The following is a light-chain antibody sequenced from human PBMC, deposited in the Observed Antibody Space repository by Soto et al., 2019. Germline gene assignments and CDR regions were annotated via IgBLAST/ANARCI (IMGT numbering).Light chain of an antibody. V-gene: IGKV1-39*01. CDR1: HGISDY. CDR2: SAS. Sequence: DVQMTQSPSSLSASVGDRVAITCRAGHGISDYLNWYQQMAGMAPKLLIPSASRLQSGVPSRYSGYRSGTDFTLTINSLQPEDFATYFCQQTYSAPPTFGQGTKLE. CDR3: QQTYSAPPT. J-gene: IGKJ2*01.